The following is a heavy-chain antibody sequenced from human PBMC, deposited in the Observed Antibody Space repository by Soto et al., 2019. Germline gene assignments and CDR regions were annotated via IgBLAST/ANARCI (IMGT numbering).Heavy chain of an antibody. CDR1: GGSISSGGYY. CDR2: IYYSGST. J-gene: IGHJ4*02. Sequence: SSETLSLTCTVSGGSISSGGYYWSWIRQHPGKGLEWIGYIYYSGSTYYNPSLKSRVTISVDTSKNQFSLKLSSVTAADTAVYYCARGSRITMVRGPLDYWGQGTLVTVSS. CDR3: ARGSRITMVRGPLDY. V-gene: IGHV4-31*03. D-gene: IGHD3-10*01.